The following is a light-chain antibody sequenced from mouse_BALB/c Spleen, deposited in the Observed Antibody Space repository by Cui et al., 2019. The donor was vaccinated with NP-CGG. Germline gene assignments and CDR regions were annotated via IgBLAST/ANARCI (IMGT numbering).Light chain of an antibody. V-gene: IGLV1*01. CDR3: ALWYSNHWV. CDR2: GTN. CDR1: TGAVTTSKY. Sequence: QAVVTSESALTTSPGETVTLTCRSSTGAVTTSKYANWVQEKTDHLFTGLIGGTNNRAPGVPARFSGSLIGNKAALTITGAQTDDEAIYFCALWYSNHWVFGGGTKLTVL. J-gene: IGLJ1*01.